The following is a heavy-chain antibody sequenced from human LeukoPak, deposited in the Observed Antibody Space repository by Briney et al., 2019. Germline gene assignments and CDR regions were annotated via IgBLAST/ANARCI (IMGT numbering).Heavy chain of an antibody. CDR2: INPDGSTI. V-gene: IGHV3-74*01. Sequence: PGGSLRLSCAASGFTFSNYWVHWVRQAPGKGLVWVSRINPDGSTINYADSVKGRFTISRDNAKNTLYLQMNSLRAEDTAMYYCARGSDGSGYGEPRTTLFDYWGQGALVTVSS. J-gene: IGHJ4*02. CDR1: GFTFSNYW. D-gene: IGHD3-22*01. CDR3: ARGSDGSGYGEPRTTLFDY.